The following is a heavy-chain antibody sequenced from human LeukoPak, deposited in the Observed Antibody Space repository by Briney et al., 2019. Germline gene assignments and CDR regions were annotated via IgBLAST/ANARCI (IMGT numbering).Heavy chain of an antibody. CDR3: ASAIEVAPARATFDI. J-gene: IGHJ3*02. Sequence: GGSLRLSCAASGFTFINYWMRWVRQAPGEGLVWVSSLSGDGISTIYADSVKGRFTISRDNAKNTLYLQMNSLRAEDTAVYYCASAIEVAPARATFDIWGQGTMVTVSS. V-gene: IGHV3-74*01. CDR1: GFTFINYW. CDR2: LSGDGIST. D-gene: IGHD6-19*01.